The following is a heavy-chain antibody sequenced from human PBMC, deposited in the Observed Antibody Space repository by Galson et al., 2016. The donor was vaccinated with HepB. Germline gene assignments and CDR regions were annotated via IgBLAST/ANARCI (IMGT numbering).Heavy chain of an antibody. CDR1: GGSIVGSNW. CDR3: ARVTVGRYGPQGTFDV. Sequence: SETLSLTCTVSGGSIVGSNWWTWVRQSPGTGLEWIGQIFHSGNINYNPSLQSRVTISVDTSKHQFSLKLTSATTADTAVYFCARVTVGRYGPQGTFDVWVQGTLVTVSS. V-gene: IGHV4/OR15-8*02. J-gene: IGHJ3*01. D-gene: IGHD3-16*01. CDR2: IFHSGNI.